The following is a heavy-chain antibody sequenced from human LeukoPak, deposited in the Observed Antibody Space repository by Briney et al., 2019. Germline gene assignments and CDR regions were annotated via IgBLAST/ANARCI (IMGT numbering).Heavy chain of an antibody. V-gene: IGHV3-23*01. CDR1: GFTFSSYA. D-gene: IGHD3-9*01. CDR3: AKDPYYDILTGYSLNYYGMDV. CDR2: ISGSGGST. J-gene: IGHJ6*02. Sequence: GGSLRLSCAASGFTFSSYAMSWVRQAPGKGLEWVSAISGSGGSTYYADSVKGRFTIFRDNSKNTLYLQMNSLRAEDTAVYYCAKDPYYDILTGYSLNYYGMDVWGQGTTVTVSS.